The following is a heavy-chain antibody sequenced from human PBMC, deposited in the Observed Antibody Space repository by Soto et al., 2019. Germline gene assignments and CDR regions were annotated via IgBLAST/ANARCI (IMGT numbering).Heavy chain of an antibody. D-gene: IGHD3-10*01. V-gene: IGHV4-61*01. J-gene: IGHJ4*02. CDR2: IYYSGST. CDR3: ARVREYYGSGSYYLFDY. CDR1: GGSVSSGSYY. Sequence: SETLSLTCTVSGGSVSSGSYYWSWIRQPPGQGLEWIGYIYYSGSTNYNPSLKSRVTISVDTSKNQFSLKLSSVTAADTAVYYCARVREYYGSGSYYLFDYWGQGTLVTVSS.